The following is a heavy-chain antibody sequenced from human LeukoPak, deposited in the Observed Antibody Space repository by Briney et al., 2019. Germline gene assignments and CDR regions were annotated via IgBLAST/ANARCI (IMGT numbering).Heavy chain of an antibody. CDR1: GASIGSGRYY. CDR3: ARDAYYSDSSGYYPNGAFDI. J-gene: IGHJ3*02. CDR2: MYASGST. D-gene: IGHD3-22*01. Sequence: SETLSLTGTVSGASIGSGRYYWTWLRQPAGRGREWIGRMYASGSTNYNPSLKSRVTISVHMSKNQFSLKLSSVTAADTAVYYCARDAYYSDSSGYYPNGAFDIWGQGTMVTVSS. V-gene: IGHV4-61*02.